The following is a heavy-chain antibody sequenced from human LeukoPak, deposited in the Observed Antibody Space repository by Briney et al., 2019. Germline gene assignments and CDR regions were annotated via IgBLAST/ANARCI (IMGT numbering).Heavy chain of an antibody. CDR2: IIPMFGTA. V-gene: IGHV1-69*13. D-gene: IGHD2-2*01. J-gene: IGHJ6*03. CDR1: GGTFSRYA. CDR3: ARATPDCRSSSCYYYHYYYYMDV. Sequence: SVKVSCKASGGTFSRYAINWVRQAPGQGLEWMGGIIPMFGTANYAQKFQGRVTIIADESTSTAYMELSSLRSEDTAVYYCARATPDCRSSSCYYYHYYYYMDVWGKGTTVTVSS.